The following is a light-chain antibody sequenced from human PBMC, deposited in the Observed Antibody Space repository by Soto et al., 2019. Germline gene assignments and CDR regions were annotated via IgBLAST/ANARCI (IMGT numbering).Light chain of an antibody. Sequence: EIVLTQSPGTLSLSPGERATLSCRASQSVSSSFLAWYQQKPGQAPRLLIYGASNRATGIPDRFSGSGSGTDFTLTISRLEPEDFAVYYCQHYVTSPWAFGQGTK. CDR3: QHYVTSPWA. CDR1: QSVSSSF. V-gene: IGKV3-20*01. CDR2: GAS. J-gene: IGKJ1*01.